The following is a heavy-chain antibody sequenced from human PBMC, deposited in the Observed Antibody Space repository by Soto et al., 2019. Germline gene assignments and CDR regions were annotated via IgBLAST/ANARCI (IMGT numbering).Heavy chain of an antibody. D-gene: IGHD2-15*01. CDR1: GFTFSNYA. CDR3: ARLVCGSYGYYFDD. J-gene: IGHJ4*02. Sequence: GGYLRLSCAASGFTFSNYAMSWVRHAPGKGLEGVSALTERGDGTYYADPVRGRFNISRDNSRNPLVLLMSTLRAEDTALYYRARLVCGSYGYYFDDWGPGTLVTVSS. V-gene: IGHV3-23*01. CDR2: LTERGDGT.